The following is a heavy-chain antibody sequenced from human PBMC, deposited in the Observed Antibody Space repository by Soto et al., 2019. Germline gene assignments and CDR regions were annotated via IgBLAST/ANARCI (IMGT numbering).Heavy chain of an antibody. J-gene: IGHJ4*02. D-gene: IGHD5-12*01. CDR2: ISSSSSYI. CDR3: ARDPPAADIGDGYNPD. Sequence: GGSLRLSCAASGFTFSSYSMNWVRQAPGKGLEWVSSISSSSSYIYYADSVKGRFTISRDNAKNSLYLQMNSLRAEDTAVYYCARDPPAADIGDGYNPDWGQGTLVTVSS. V-gene: IGHV3-21*01. CDR1: GFTFSSYS.